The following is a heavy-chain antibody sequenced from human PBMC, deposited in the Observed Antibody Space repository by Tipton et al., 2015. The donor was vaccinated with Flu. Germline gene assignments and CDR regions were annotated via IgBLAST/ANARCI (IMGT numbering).Heavy chain of an antibody. J-gene: IGHJ5*02. CDR3: ARRDYSNYVSDPKSWFDP. V-gene: IGHV4-38-2*02. D-gene: IGHD4-11*01. CDR1: GDSIRSGDYF. CDR2: FFHSGNT. Sequence: TLSLTCSVFGDSIRSGDYFWAWIRQPPGRGLEWIGNFFHSGNTYHNPSLKSRVTITVDTSKNQFSLNMRSVTAADMAVYYCARRDYSNYVSDPKSWFDPWGQGTLVAVSS.